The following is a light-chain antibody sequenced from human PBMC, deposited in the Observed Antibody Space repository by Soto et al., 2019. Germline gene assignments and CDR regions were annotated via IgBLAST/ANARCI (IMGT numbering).Light chain of an antibody. V-gene: IGLV2-14*01. CDR1: SSDVGGYNY. J-gene: IGLJ1*01. Sequence: QSVLTQPASVSGSPGQSITLSCTGTSSDVGGYNYVSWYQQHPGKAPKLMIYDVSNRPSGVSNRFSGSKSGNTASLTISGLQAEDEADYYCSSYTSSSTLPFGTGTKVT. CDR3: SSYTSSSTLP. CDR2: DVS.